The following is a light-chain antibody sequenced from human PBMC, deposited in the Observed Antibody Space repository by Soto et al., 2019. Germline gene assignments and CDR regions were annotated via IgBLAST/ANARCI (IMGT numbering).Light chain of an antibody. CDR1: QSISSW. J-gene: IGKJ1*01. V-gene: IGKV1-5*01. CDR2: DAS. Sequence: QPNQSTYTLSASVGYRVTITCRASQSISSWLAWYQQKPGKAPKLLIYDASSLESGVPSRFSGSGSGTEFTLTISSLPPEDFATYCCQQYYIPWSFGQGTKVDIK. CDR3: QQYYIPWS.